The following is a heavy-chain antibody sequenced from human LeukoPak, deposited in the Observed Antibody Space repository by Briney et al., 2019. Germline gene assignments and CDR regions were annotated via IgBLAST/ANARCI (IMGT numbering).Heavy chain of an antibody. CDR3: AGSSNWYRQGDY. Sequence: GGSLRLSCAASGFTFSSYVMNWVRQAPGKGLEWVSTISGSGGSTYYADSVKGRFTISRDSSKNTLYLQMNSLRAGDTAVYSCAGSSNWYRQGDYWGQGTLVTVSS. V-gene: IGHV3-23*01. J-gene: IGHJ4*02. CDR1: GFTFSSYV. D-gene: IGHD6-13*01. CDR2: ISGSGGST.